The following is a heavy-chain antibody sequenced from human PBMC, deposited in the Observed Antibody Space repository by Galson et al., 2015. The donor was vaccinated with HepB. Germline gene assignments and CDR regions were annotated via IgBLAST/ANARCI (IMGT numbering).Heavy chain of an antibody. Sequence: SLRLSCAASGFTVSSNHMSWVRQAPGKGLEWVSVIYSGGSTYYADSVKGRFTISRDNSKNTLYLQMNSLRAEDTAVYYCARDKPSYCSGGSCYRLGAFDIWGQGTMVT. CDR2: IYSGGST. V-gene: IGHV3-66*02. D-gene: IGHD2-15*01. CDR1: GFTVSSNH. J-gene: IGHJ3*02. CDR3: ARDKPSYCSGGSCYRLGAFDI.